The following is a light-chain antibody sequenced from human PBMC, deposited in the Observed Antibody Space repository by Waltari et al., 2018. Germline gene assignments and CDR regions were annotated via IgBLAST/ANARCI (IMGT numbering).Light chain of an antibody. Sequence: DIVMTQSPLSLPVTPGEPASISCRSSQSLLHSNGNNYLEWYLQKPGQSPQLRIYLGSNRASGVPDRFSGSGSGTEFTLKISRVEAEDVGVYYCMQALQTSYTFGQGTKLEIK. J-gene: IGKJ2*01. CDR3: MQALQTSYT. CDR1: QSLLHSNGNNY. CDR2: LGS. V-gene: IGKV2-28*01.